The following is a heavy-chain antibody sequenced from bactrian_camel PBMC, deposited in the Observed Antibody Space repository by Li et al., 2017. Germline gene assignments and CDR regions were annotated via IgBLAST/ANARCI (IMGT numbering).Heavy chain of an antibody. CDR3: TTDLYCSGNYETFGV. D-gene: IGHD4*01. Sequence: HVQLVESGGGLVQAGGSLSLPCEISGGTITGYHMTWFRQVPGKEREGVAAIDGSGRTNYADSVKGRFTISRDKTKNILSLQMNDLKPEDTAMYYCTTDLYCSGNYETFGVWGQGTQVTVS. J-gene: IGHJ6*01. CDR2: IDGSGRT. V-gene: IGHV3S57*01. CDR1: GGTITGYH.